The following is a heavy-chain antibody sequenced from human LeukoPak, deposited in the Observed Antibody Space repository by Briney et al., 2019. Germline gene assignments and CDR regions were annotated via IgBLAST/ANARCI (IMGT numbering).Heavy chain of an antibody. D-gene: IGHD2-21*02. CDR3: ARGFRSDRFNWFDP. Sequence: ASVTVSCKASGYTFSGEYMHWVRQAPGHGLEWMACINANTGDTNYAQNFQGRVTVTRDTSISTAYMELNSLRSDDTAIYYCARGFRSDRFNWFDPWGQRTLVTLSS. V-gene: IGHV1-2*02. CDR2: INANTGDT. CDR1: GYTFSGEY. J-gene: IGHJ5*02.